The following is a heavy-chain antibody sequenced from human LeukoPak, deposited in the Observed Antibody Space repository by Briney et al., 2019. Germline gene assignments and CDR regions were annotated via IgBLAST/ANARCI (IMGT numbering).Heavy chain of an antibody. CDR2: MSSSSSYI. CDR1: GFTFSSYS. J-gene: IGHJ4*02. Sequence: GGSLRLSCAAPGFTFSSYSMNWVRQAPGKGLEWVSSMSSSSSYIYYADSVKGRFTISRDNANNSLYLQMNSLRADDTAVYYFARDRDFPTAAPGKNDYWGQGSLVTVSS. D-gene: IGHD6-13*01. V-gene: IGHV3-21*01. CDR3: ARDRDFPTAAPGKNDY.